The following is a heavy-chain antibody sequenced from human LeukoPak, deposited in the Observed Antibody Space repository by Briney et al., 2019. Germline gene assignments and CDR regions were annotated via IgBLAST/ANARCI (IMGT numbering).Heavy chain of an antibody. Sequence: GGSLRLSCAASGFTFSTYWMTWLRQAPGKGLEWVANIKQDGSETYYVDSVKGRFTISRDNAKNSLYLQMNSLRAGDTAVYYCARHTGTYFNYWGQGTLVTVSS. D-gene: IGHD1-26*01. CDR3: ARHTGTYFNY. CDR1: GFTFSTYW. CDR2: IKQDGSET. J-gene: IGHJ4*02. V-gene: IGHV3-7*01.